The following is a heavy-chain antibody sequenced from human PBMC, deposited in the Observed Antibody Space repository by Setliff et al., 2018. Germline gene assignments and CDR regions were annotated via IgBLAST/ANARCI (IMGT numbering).Heavy chain of an antibody. J-gene: IGHJ4*02. CDR3: AKVKKQLIRGSGFDY. D-gene: IGHD1-1*01. Sequence: ASVKVSCKASGDTFSTYALSWARQAPGQGLEWMGGIIPLLETAKYAQKFQGRVTITADKSTSTGYMELNSLRVEDTALYYCAKVKKQLIRGSGFDYWGQGTLVTVSS. CDR2: IIPLLETA. CDR1: GDTFSTYA. V-gene: IGHV1-69*06.